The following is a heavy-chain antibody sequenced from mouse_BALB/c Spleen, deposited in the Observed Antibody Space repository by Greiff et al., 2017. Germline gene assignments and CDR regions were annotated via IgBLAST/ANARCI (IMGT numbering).Heavy chain of an antibody. CDR3: ARHDYYGSPFDY. CDR2: ISNGGGST. D-gene: IGHD1-1*01. Sequence: EVNVVESGGGLVQPGGSLKLSCAASGFTFSSYTMSWVRQTPEKRLEWVAYISNGGGSTYYPDTVKGRFTISRDNAKNTLYLQMSSLKSEDTAMYYCARHDYYGSPFDYWGQGTTLTVSS. J-gene: IGHJ2*01. V-gene: IGHV5-12-2*01. CDR1: GFTFSSYT.